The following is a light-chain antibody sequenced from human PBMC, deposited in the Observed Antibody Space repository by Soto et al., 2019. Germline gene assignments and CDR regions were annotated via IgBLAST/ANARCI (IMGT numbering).Light chain of an antibody. CDR1: QSVLYSSNNKNY. J-gene: IGKJ1*01. V-gene: IGKV4-1*01. Sequence: DIVMTPSPDSLAVSLGERATINCKSSQSVLYSSNNKNYLAWYQQKPGQPPKLLIYWASTRETGVPDRFSGSGSGTDFTLTISSVQAEDVALYYCQQYYSLPWTFGQGTKVEIK. CDR2: WAS. CDR3: QQYYSLPWT.